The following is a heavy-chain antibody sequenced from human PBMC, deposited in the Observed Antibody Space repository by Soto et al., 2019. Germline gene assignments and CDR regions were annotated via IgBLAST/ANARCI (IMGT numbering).Heavy chain of an antibody. CDR3: ATVGYYYDSSGPRDAFDI. CDR2: FDPEDGET. CDR1: GYTITELS. D-gene: IGHD3-22*01. Sequence: ASVKVSCKVSGYTITELSMHWVRQAPGKGLEWMGGFDPEDGETIYAQKFQGRVTMTEDTSTDTAYMELSSLRSEDTAVYYCATVGYYYDSSGPRDAFDIWGQGTMVTVSS. J-gene: IGHJ3*02. V-gene: IGHV1-24*01.